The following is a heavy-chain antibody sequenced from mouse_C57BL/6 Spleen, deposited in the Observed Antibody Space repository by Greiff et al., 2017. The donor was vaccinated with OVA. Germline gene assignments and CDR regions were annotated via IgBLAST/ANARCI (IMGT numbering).Heavy chain of an antibody. D-gene: IGHD2-5*01. J-gene: IGHJ4*01. V-gene: IGHV1-50*01. CDR3: AGSKAAYYFAMAY. CDR1: GYTFTSYW. CDR2: IDPSDSYT. Sequence: QVQLQQPGAELVKPGASVKLSCKASGYTFTSYWMQWVKQRPGQGLEWIGEIDPSDSYTNYNQKFKGKATLTVDTSSSTAYMQLSSLTSEDSAVYYCAGSKAAYYFAMAYWGQGTLVTVSS.